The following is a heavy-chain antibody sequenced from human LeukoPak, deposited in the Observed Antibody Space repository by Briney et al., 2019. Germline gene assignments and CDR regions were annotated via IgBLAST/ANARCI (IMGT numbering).Heavy chain of an antibody. D-gene: IGHD6-19*01. J-gene: IGHJ4*02. CDR1: GGTFSSYA. Sequence: SVKVSCKASGGTFSSYAISWVRQAPGQGLEWMGGIIPIFGTANYAQKLQGRVTITADESTSTAYMELSSLRSEDTAVYYCAREWRGSQWLVSLGFDYWGQGTLVTVSS. CDR2: IIPIFGTA. CDR3: AREWRGSQWLVSLGFDY. V-gene: IGHV1-69*13.